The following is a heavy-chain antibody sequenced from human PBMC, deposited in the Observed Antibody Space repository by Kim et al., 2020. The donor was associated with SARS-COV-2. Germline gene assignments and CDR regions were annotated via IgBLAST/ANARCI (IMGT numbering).Heavy chain of an antibody. CDR3: ARGASSTSCYYY. CDR1: GGSFSGYY. Sequence: SETLSLTCAVYGGSFSGYYWSWIRQPPGKGLEWIGEINHSGSTNYNPSLKSRVTISVDTSKNQFSLKLSSVTAADTAVYYCARGASSTSCYYYWGQGTLVTVSS. D-gene: IGHD2-2*01. J-gene: IGHJ4*02. V-gene: IGHV4-34*01. CDR2: INHSGST.